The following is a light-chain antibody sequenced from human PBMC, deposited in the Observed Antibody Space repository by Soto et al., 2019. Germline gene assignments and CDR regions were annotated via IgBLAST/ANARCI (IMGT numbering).Light chain of an antibody. CDR2: EVS. CDR3: SSYTTNTTWV. Sequence: QSVLTQPASVSGSPGQSITISCTGTSSDVGGYNFVSWYQQHPGKAPKLMIFEVSNRPSGVSNRFSGSKSGNTASLTISGLQPGDEADFYCSSYTTNTTWVFGGGTKVTVL. J-gene: IGLJ3*02. CDR1: SSDVGGYNF. V-gene: IGLV2-14*01.